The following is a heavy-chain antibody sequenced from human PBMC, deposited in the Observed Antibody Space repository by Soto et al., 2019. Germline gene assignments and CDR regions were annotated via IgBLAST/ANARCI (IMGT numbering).Heavy chain of an antibody. D-gene: IGHD3-10*01. CDR1: GGTFSSYA. CDR2: IIPIFGTA. J-gene: IGHJ4*02. CDR3: ARERWFGESRIYYFDY. V-gene: IGHV1-69*13. Sequence: PVKVSCKASGGTFSSYAISWVRQAPGQGLEWMGGIIPIFGTANYAQKFQGRVTITADESTSTAYMELSSLRSADTAVYYCARERWFGESRIYYFDYWCQGTLVTVSS.